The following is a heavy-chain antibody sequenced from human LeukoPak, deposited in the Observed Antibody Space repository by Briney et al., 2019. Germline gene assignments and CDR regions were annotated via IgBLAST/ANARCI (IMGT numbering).Heavy chain of an antibody. CDR3: ARIAGSGSLNWFDP. CDR1: GYTFTDYY. CDR2: IYPKSGGA. D-gene: IGHD3-10*01. J-gene: IGHJ5*02. Sequence: ASVKVSFKASGYTFTDYYIHRMRQAPGQGPEWMGWIYPKSGGANSAQKFQGRVTLTRDTSISTTYMELNGLRSDDTAVYYCARIAGSGSLNWFDPWGQGTLVTVSS. V-gene: IGHV1-2*02.